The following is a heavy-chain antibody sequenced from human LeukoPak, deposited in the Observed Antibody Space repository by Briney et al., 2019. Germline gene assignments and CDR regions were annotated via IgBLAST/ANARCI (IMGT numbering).Heavy chain of an antibody. J-gene: IGHJ4*02. CDR3: ARGRARRHYYDSSGYHFDY. CDR1: GDSVSSNSAA. CDR2: TYYRSKWYN. V-gene: IGHV6-1*01. D-gene: IGHD3-22*01. Sequence: SQTLSLTCAISGDSVSSNSAAWNWIRQSPSRGLEWLGRTYYRSKWYNDYAVSVKSRITINPDTSKNQFSLQLNSVTPEDTAVYYCARGRARRHYYDSSGYHFDYWGQGTLVTVSS.